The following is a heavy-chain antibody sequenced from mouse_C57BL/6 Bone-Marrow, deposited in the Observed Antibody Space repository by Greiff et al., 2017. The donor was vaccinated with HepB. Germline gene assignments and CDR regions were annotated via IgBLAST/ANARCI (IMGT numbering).Heavy chain of an antibody. D-gene: IGHD3-1*01. CDR1: GYTFTDYY. CDR2: INPNNGGT. CDR3: ARGIGGFYYFDY. V-gene: IGHV1-26*01. J-gene: IGHJ2*01. Sequence: EVQLQQSGPELVKPGASVKISCKASGYTFTDYYMNWVKQSHGKSLEWIGDINPNNGGTSYNQKFKGKATLTVDKSSSTAYMELRSLTSEDSAVYYCARGIGGFYYFDYWGQGTTLTVSS.